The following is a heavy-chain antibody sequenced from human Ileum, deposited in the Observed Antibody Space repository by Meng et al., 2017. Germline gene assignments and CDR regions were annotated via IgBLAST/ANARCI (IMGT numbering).Heavy chain of an antibody. CDR3: ARLGFQFLGQLQFSSAMDV. CDR2: INPTTGGA. J-gene: IGHJ6*02. D-gene: IGHD3-3*01. V-gene: IGHV1-2*06. Sequence: QVQLVQSGPEVKKPGASVKVSCKTSGYTFTDSYIHWVRQTPGQGFEWMGRINPTTGGANYAQKFQDRVTMTRDTSMSTAHMELSSLTSDDTAVYFCARLGFQFLGQLQFSSAMDVWGQGTTVTVSS. CDR1: GYTFTDSY.